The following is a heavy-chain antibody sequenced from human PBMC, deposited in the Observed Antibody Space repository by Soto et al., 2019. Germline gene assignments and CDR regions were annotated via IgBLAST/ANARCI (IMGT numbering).Heavy chain of an antibody. Sequence: QVQLVESGGGVVQPGRSLRLSCAASGFTFSSYAMHWVRQAPGKGLEWVAVKSYDGSNKYYADSVKGRFTISRDNSKNTLYMQMNSLRAEDTAVNYCARDLGCSSTSCYGYGMDVWGQGTTVTVSS. J-gene: IGHJ6*02. CDR1: GFTFSSYA. V-gene: IGHV3-30-3*01. CDR2: KSYDGSNK. D-gene: IGHD2-2*01. CDR3: ARDLGCSSTSCYGYGMDV.